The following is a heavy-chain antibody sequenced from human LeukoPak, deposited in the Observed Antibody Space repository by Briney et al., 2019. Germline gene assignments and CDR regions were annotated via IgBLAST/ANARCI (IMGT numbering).Heavy chain of an antibody. CDR3: ARVKWVRGVIAWGDAFDI. V-gene: IGHV3-64*01. CDR2: ISSNGGST. Sequence: PGGSLRLSCAASGFTFSSYAMHWVRQAPGKGLEYVSAISSNGGSTYYANSVKGRFTISRDNSKNTLYLQMGSLRAEDMAVYYCARVKWVRGVIAWGDAFDIWGQGTMVTVSS. D-gene: IGHD3-10*01. CDR1: GFTFSSYA. J-gene: IGHJ3*02.